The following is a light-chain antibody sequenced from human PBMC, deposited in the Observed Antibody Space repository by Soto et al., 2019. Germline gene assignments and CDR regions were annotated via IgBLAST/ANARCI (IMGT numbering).Light chain of an antibody. CDR3: QQYNNWPWT. V-gene: IGKV3-15*01. CDR2: GAS. Sequence: VMTQSPGTLSVSPGARATLSCRASQSVGTNLAWYQQRTGQAPRLLIYGASTRATGIPARFSGSVSGTEFTLTISSLKSEDVAVYYGQQYNNWPWTFGQGTKV. J-gene: IGKJ1*01. CDR1: QSVGTN.